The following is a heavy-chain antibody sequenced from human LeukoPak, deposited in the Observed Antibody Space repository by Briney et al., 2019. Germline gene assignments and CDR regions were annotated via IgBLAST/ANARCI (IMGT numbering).Heavy chain of an antibody. J-gene: IGHJ4*02. D-gene: IGHD3-22*01. CDR1: GGSFSAYY. Sequence: ETLSLTCAVYGGSFSAYYWSWIRQPPGKGLEWIGYISHSGSTFYNPSLKSRVTMSVDRSKNQFSLKLSSVTAADTAVYYCARTYYYDSSGSLGDWGQGNLVTVSS. CDR2: ISHSGST. V-gene: IGHV4-34*01. CDR3: ARTYYYDSSGSLGD.